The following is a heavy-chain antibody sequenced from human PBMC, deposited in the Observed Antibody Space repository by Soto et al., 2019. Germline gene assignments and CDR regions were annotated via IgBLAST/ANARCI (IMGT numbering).Heavy chain of an antibody. J-gene: IGHJ5*02. CDR3: ASRKNGGSPKNWFDP. Sequence: SETLSLPCAVYGGTFSGYYWSLLRQPPGKGLEWIGEINHSGRTNYNPSLKTRVTISVDTSKNQSSLKLSSATAADTAVYYCASRKNGGSPKNWFDPWGQGTLVTVSS. CDR1: GGTFSGYY. CDR2: INHSGRT. V-gene: IGHV4-34*01. D-gene: IGHD2-15*01.